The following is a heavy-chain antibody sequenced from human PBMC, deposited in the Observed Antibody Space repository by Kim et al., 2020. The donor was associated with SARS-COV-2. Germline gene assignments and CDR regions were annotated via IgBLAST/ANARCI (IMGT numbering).Heavy chain of an antibody. CDR1: GGSISNYY. V-gene: IGHV4-59*13. CDR3: ARVVDRYERSGYPDY. J-gene: IGHJ4*02. D-gene: IGHD3-22*01. Sequence: SETLSLTCIVSGGSISNYYWSWIRQPPGKGLEWIGYIYYSGSTNYNPSLKSRLTISVDTSKNQFSLKLSSVTAADTAVYYCARVVDRYERSGYPDYWGQGTLVTVSS. CDR2: IYYSGST.